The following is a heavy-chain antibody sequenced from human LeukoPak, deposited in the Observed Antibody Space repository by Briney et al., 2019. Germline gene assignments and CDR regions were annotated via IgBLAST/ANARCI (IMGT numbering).Heavy chain of an antibody. CDR1: GGSITSSRYY. J-gene: IGHJ2*01. D-gene: IGHD2-21*02. CDR2: IYYSGST. V-gene: IGHV4-39*01. Sequence: PSETLSLTCSVSGGSITSSRYYWGWIRQSPGGGLEWIGTIYYSGSTYYNPSLRSRVTISADTSKNQFFLNLSPVTAADTAVYYCARHVSSDLRIVVVTSDWYFDLWGRGTLVTVSS. CDR3: ARHVSSDLRIVVVTSDWYFDL.